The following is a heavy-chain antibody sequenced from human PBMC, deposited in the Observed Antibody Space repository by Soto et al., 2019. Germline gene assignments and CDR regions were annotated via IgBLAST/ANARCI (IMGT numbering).Heavy chain of an antibody. CDR2: IDPSDSYT. CDR1: GYSFTSYW. D-gene: IGHD1-26*01. J-gene: IGHJ5*02. Sequence: PGESLKISCKGSGYSFTSYWISWVRQMPGKGLEWMGRIDPSDSYTNYSPSFQGHVTISADKSISTAYLQWSSLKASDTAMYYCAREGMVDKWWFEPWGQGTLVTVSS. CDR3: AREGMVDKWWFEP. V-gene: IGHV5-10-1*01.